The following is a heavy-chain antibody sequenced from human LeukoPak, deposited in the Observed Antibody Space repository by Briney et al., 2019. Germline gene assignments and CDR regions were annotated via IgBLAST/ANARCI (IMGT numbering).Heavy chain of an antibody. V-gene: IGHV3-30-3*01. J-gene: IGHJ4*02. Sequence: PGRSLRLSCAASGFTFSSYAMHWVRQAPGKGLEWVAVISYDGSNKYYADSVKGRFTISRDNSKNTLYLQMNSLRAEDTAVYYCATDRATQYFDYWGQGTLVSVPS. D-gene: IGHD2-15*01. CDR3: ATDRATQYFDY. CDR1: GFTFSSYA. CDR2: ISYDGSNK.